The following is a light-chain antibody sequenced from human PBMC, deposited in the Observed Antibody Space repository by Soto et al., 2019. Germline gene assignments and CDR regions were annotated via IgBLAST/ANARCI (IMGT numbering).Light chain of an antibody. V-gene: IGLV2-14*01. CDR1: SSDIGSYNY. CDR2: DVT. J-gene: IGLJ2*01. CDR3: SSYTSTSTLV. Sequence: QSALTQPASVSGYPGQSITISCTGASSDIGSYNYVSWYQQHPGKAPKLLIYDVTKWPSGISNRFAGSKSGNTASLTITGLQAEDEADYYCSSYTSTSTLVFGGGTKLTVL.